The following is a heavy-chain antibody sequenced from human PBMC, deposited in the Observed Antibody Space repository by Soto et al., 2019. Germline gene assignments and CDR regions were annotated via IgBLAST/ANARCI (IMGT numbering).Heavy chain of an antibody. V-gene: IGHV4-31*03. CDR1: GGSISSGGYY. CDR3: ARVVPAANYYYYYYMDV. CDR2: IYYSGST. J-gene: IGHJ6*03. Sequence: SETLSLTCTVSGGSISSGGYYWSWIRQHPGKGLEWIGYIYYSGSTYYNPSLKSRVTISVDTSKNQFSLKLSSVTAADTAVYYCARVVPAANYYYYYYMDVWGKGTTVTVSS. D-gene: IGHD2-2*01.